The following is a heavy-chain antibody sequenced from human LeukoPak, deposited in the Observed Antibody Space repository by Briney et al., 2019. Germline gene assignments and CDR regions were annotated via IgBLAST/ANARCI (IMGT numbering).Heavy chain of an antibody. CDR3: ARDRGSSCLDV. D-gene: IGHD6-13*01. V-gene: IGHV3-74*01. CDR1: GFTFSSYW. J-gene: IGHJ6*04. CDR2: INSVGSST. Sequence: GGSLRLSCAASGFTFSSYWMHWVRQAPGKGLVWVSRINSVGSSTSYADSVKGRFTISRDNAKNTLYLQMNSLRAEDTAVYYCARDRGSSCLDVWGKGTTATVSS.